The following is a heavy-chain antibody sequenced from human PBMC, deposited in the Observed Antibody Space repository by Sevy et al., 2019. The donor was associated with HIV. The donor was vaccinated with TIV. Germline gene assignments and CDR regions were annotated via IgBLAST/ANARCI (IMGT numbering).Heavy chain of an antibody. CDR2: IIPIFGTA. V-gene: IGHV1-69*01. Sequence: SVKVSCKASGGTFSSYAISWVRQAPGQGLEWMGGIIPIFGTANYAQKFQGRVTITADESTSTAYMELSSLRSEDTAVYYCARVGGRDCSSTSCYAPFDYWGQGTLVTVSS. CDR3: ARVGGRDCSSTSCYAPFDY. J-gene: IGHJ4*02. D-gene: IGHD2-2*01. CDR1: GGTFSSYA.